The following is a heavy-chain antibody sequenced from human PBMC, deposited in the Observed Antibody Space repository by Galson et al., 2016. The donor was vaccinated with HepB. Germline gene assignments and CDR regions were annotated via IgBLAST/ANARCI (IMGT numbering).Heavy chain of an antibody. CDR2: ISGSGATT. V-gene: IGHV3-23*01. J-gene: IGHJ5*02. CDR3: ARHYTGSGSYNWFDP. D-gene: IGHD3-10*01. CDR1: RITFSAYA. Sequence: SLRLSCAASRITFSAYAMNWVRQAPGKGLEWVSAISGSGATTYYEDSVEGRFTISRDNSKNTLYLQMSSLRGDDTAVYYCARHYTGSGSYNWFDPWGQGILVTVSS.